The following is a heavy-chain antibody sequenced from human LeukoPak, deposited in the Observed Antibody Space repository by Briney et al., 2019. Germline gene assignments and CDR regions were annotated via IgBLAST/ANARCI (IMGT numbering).Heavy chain of an antibody. CDR2: IYYSGST. CDR3: TRGYSSSFDY. J-gene: IGHJ4*02. Sequence: SETLSLTCTVSGGSISSYYWSWIRQPPGKGLEWIGYIYYSGSTNYNPSLKSRVTISVDTSKNQFSLKLSSVTAADTAVYYCTRGYSSSFDYWGQGTLVTVSS. CDR1: GGSISSYY. D-gene: IGHD2-15*01. V-gene: IGHV4-59*01.